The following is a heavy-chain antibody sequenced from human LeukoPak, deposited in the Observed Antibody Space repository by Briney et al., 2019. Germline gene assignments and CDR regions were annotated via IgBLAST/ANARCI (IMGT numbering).Heavy chain of an antibody. V-gene: IGHV1-2*04. D-gene: IGHD3-10*01. CDR2: INPNSGGT. CDR1: GYTFTGYY. CDR3: ARGSRQPYYYGSGSYYCDY. J-gene: IGHJ4*02. Sequence: APVKVSCKASGYTFTGYYMHWVRQAPGQGLEWMGWINPNSGGTNYAQKFQGWVTMTRDTSISTAYMELSRLRSDDTAVYYCARGSRQPYYYGSGSYYCDYWGQGTLVAVSS.